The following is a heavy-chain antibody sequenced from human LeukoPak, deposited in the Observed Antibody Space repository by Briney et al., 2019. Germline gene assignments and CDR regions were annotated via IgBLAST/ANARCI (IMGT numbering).Heavy chain of an antibody. CDR3: ARDRSRGSGDECSPSQPLCYNYYGMDV. CDR2: MNPNSGNT. D-gene: IGHD3-10*01. V-gene: IGHV1-8*03. J-gene: IGHJ6*02. Sequence: ASVKVSCKASGYTFTSYDINWVRQATGQGLEWMGWMNPNSGNTGYAQKFQGRVTITRNTSISTAYMELSSLRSDDTAVYYCARDRSRGSGDECSPSQPLCYNYYGMDVWGQGTTVTVSS. CDR1: GYTFTSYD.